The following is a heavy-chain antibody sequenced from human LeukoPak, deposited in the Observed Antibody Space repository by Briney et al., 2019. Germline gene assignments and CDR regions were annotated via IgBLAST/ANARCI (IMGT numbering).Heavy chain of an antibody. J-gene: IGHJ5*01. V-gene: IGHV3-30*02. CDR3: ARHGSGRNYLDPLDS. CDR2: CRHDGTDE. D-gene: IGHD1-26*01. Sequence: GGSLRLSCAASGFSFDDFAMHWVRQAPGKGLEWVAYCRHDGTDEHYADAVSGRFTISRDNSKSTLWLQMYSLKVEDTAVYYCARHGSGRNYLDPLDSWGQGTLVTVSA. CDR1: GFSFDDFA.